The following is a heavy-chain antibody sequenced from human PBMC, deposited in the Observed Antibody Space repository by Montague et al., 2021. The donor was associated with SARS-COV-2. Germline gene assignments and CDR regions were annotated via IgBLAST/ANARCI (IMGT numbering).Heavy chain of an antibody. Sequence: SLRLSCAASGFTFSSYEMNWVRQAPGKGLEWVSYISSSGSTIYYADSVKGRFTISRDNAKNSLYLQMNSLRAEDTAVYYCARKSGYYYYGMDVWGQGTTVTVSS. D-gene: IGHD3-3*01. CDR1: GFTFSSYE. J-gene: IGHJ6*02. CDR3: ARKSGYYYYGMDV. V-gene: IGHV3-48*03. CDR2: ISSSGSTI.